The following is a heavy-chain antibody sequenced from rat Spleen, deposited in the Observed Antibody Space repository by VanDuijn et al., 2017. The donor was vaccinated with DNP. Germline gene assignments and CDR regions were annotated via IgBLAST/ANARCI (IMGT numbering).Heavy chain of an antibody. V-gene: IGHV5-19*01. CDR3: TTRRDGY. J-gene: IGHJ2*01. CDR1: GFTFSNFG. D-gene: IGHD1-12*02. CDR2: ISLNDVNT. Sequence: EVQLVESGGGLVQPGKSLKLSCAASGFTFSNFGMYWIRQAPTKGLEWVASISLNDVNTYYRDSVKGRFTISRDNARSRLFLQMDSLRSEDTATYYCTTRRDGYWGQGVMVTVSS.